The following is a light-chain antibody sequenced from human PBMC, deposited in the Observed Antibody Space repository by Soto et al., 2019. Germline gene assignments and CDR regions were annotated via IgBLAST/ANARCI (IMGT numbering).Light chain of an antibody. V-gene: IGKV3-15*01. CDR1: QSVSSN. CDR3: QQYNNWPRT. J-gene: IGKJ1*01. Sequence: EIVMTQSPATLSVSPGERATLSCSASQSVSSNLAWYQQKPGQAPMLLIYGASTRATGIPARFSGSGSGTEFTLTISSLQSEDFAVYYCQQYNNWPRTFGQGTKVEIK. CDR2: GAS.